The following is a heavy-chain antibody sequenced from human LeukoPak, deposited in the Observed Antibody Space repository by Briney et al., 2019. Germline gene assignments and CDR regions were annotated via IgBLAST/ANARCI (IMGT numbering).Heavy chain of an antibody. CDR1: GYTLTELS. D-gene: IGHD3-16*01. J-gene: IGHJ4*02. Sequence: AAVKVSCKVSGYTLTELSMHWVRPAPGKGLEWMGGFDPEDGETIYAQKFQGRVTMTEDTSTDTAYMELSSLRSEDTAVYYCATFWGTTYDKYYFDYWGQGTLVTVSS. V-gene: IGHV1-24*01. CDR2: FDPEDGET. CDR3: ATFWGTTYDKYYFDY.